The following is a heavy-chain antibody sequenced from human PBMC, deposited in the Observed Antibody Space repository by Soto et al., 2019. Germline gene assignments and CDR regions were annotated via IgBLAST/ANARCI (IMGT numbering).Heavy chain of an antibody. Sequence: GGFLRLSCAASGFKFSNYAMSWVRQAPGKGLEWVSLISATGGGTYYADSVKGRFTISRDNSHNTLYLQVHSLTAEDTAVYYCAKDRRAGGNSAFYFDFWGQGAQVTVSS. D-gene: IGHD3-16*01. CDR3: AKDRRAGGNSAFYFDF. V-gene: IGHV3-23*01. CDR1: GFKFSNYA. CDR2: ISATGGGT. J-gene: IGHJ4*02.